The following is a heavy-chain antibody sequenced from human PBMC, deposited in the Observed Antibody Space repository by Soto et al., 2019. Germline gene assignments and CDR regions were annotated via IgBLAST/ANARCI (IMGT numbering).Heavy chain of an antibody. CDR3: ARISDIVAPTFGY. Sequence: GGSLRLSCAASGFTFSSYWMSWVRQAPGKGLEWVANIKQDGSEKYYVDSVKGRFTISRDNAKNSLYLQMNSLRAEDTAVYYCARISDIVAPTFGYWGQGTLVTVSS. J-gene: IGHJ4*02. V-gene: IGHV3-7*01. D-gene: IGHD5-12*01. CDR2: IKQDGSEK. CDR1: GFTFSSYW.